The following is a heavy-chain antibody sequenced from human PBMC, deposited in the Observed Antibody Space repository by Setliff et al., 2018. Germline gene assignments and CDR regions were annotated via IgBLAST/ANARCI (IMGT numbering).Heavy chain of an antibody. CDR3: ARDYGPNDY. Sequence: SETLSLTCTVSGASLRSGSNYWGWFRQPAGKGLEWVGRIYTDGTTNYNPSLKSRVSISADTSMNHFSLRLSSVTAADTAVYFCARDYGPNDYWGQGSLVTVSS. D-gene: IGHD3-16*01. V-gene: IGHV4-61*02. CDR2: IYTDGTT. CDR1: GASLRSGSNY. J-gene: IGHJ4*02.